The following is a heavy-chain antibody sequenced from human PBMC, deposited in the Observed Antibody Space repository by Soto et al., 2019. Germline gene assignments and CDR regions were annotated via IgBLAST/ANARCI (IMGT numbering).Heavy chain of an antibody. CDR2: ITPYKDDT. J-gene: IGHJ4*02. D-gene: IGHD3-10*01. Sequence: QVQLVQSGAEVKEPGASVKVSCKASGYTFSSIGISWVRQAPGQGLEWMGWITPYKDDTYYTKRQQGRVTMTTDTSTSTAYMELRRLRTDDTAEYYEARDLDPSGSYFTDYWGQGTLVIVSS. V-gene: IGHV1-18*01. CDR1: GYTFSSIG. CDR3: ARDLDPSGSYFTDY.